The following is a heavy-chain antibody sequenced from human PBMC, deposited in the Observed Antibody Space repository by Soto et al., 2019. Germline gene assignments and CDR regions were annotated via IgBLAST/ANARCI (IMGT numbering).Heavy chain of an antibody. D-gene: IGHD3-22*01. V-gene: IGHV4-31*03. CDR3: ASLSAGYYYDSSGYYFDY. J-gene: IGHJ4*02. Sequence: TLSLTCTVSGGSISSGGYYWSWIRQHPGKGLEWIGYIYYSGSTYYNPSLKSRVTISVDTSKNQFSLKLSSVTAADTAVYYCASLSAGYYYDSSGYYFDYWGQGTLVTVSS. CDR2: IYYSGST. CDR1: GGSISSGGYY.